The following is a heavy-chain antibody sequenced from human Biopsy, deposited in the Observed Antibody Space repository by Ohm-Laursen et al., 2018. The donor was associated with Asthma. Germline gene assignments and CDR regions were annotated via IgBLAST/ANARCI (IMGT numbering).Heavy chain of an antibody. D-gene: IGHD5-12*01. CDR1: GDSLGSFLIYA. V-gene: IGHV1-69*10. CDR2: LIAVLGLV. Sequence: GASVKVSCKASGDSLGSFLIYALCWVRQAPRQGLDWLGVLIAVLGLVDYAPMFEGRVTITADESTSTAYLELTSLRFEDMAVYYCARGYSGTDRIVYYYSGMEVWGQGTTVTVSS. J-gene: IGHJ6*02. CDR3: ARGYSGTDRIVYYYSGMEV.